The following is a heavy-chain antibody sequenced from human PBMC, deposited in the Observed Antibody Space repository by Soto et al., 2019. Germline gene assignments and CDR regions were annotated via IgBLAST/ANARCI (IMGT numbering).Heavy chain of an antibody. Sequence: ASVKVSCKASGYTFTHFYITWVRQAPGQGXEWMGAISPHNFNTNYAQKFRGRVTLTTEKSTNTAYMDLRSLTSDDTAVYYCARDEGGYDILTGYYKAHHFDYWGQGLPVTVSS. V-gene: IGHV1-18*01. CDR2: ISPHNFNT. CDR3: ARDEGGYDILTGYYKAHHFDY. CDR1: GYTFTHFY. D-gene: IGHD3-9*01. J-gene: IGHJ4*02.